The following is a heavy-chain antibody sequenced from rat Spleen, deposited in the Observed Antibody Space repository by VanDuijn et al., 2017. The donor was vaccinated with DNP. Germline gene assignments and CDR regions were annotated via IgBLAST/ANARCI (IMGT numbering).Heavy chain of an antibody. CDR1: GFSLTKDG. V-gene: IGHV2-4*01. CDR2: ISSGGST. D-gene: IGHD4-3*01. CDR3: TRDPLYNSGALDA. J-gene: IGHJ4*01. Sequence: QMQLRESGPGLVQPSQTLSLTCTVPGFSLTKDGVSWIRQPPGKGLEWIAAISSGGSTYYTSGLESRLTISRDTSTNQIFLKMNSLQIEDTAIYFCTRDPLYNSGALDAWGQGTSVTVSS.